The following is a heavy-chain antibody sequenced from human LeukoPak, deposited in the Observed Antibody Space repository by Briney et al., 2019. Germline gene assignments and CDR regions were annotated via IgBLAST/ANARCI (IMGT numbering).Heavy chain of an antibody. J-gene: IGHJ4*02. V-gene: IGHV1-69*05. CDR1: GGTFSSYA. Sequence: SVKVSCKASGGTFSSYAISWVRQAPGQGLEWMGGIIPIFGTANYARKFQGRVTITTDESTSTAYMELSSLRSEDTAVYYCARDRGRAKWFNFDYWGQGTLVTVSS. D-gene: IGHD3-22*01. CDR3: ARDRGRAKWFNFDY. CDR2: IIPIFGTA.